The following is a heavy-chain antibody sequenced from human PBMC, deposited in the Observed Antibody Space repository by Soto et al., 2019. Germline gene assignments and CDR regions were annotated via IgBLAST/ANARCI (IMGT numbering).Heavy chain of an antibody. D-gene: IGHD5-12*01. Sequence: QVQLVQSGGEVKKPGASVTVSCKASGYTFINYHITWVRQAPGQGLEWMAWINTYNGMTDYAQRFQGRVTMTRVTSRSTAYMELRNLGSDDTAVYFCAKSPRGEMATDWGQGPLVTVSS. V-gene: IGHV1-18*01. CDR1: GYTFINYH. J-gene: IGHJ4*02. CDR3: AKSPRGEMATD. CDR2: INTYNGMT.